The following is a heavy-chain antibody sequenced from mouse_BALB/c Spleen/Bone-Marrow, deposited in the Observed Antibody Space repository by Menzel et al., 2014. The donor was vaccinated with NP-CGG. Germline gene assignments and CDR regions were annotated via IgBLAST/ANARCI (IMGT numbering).Heavy chain of an antibody. CDR1: GFNIKDTY. D-gene: IGHD1-1*01. Sequence: EVQLVESGAELVKPGASVKLSCTASGFNIKDTYMHWVKQRPEQGLEWIGRIDPANGNTKYDPKFQGKATITADTSSNTAYLQLSSLTSEDTAVYYCAMYYYGSSLFAYWGQGTRVTVSA. J-gene: IGHJ3*01. V-gene: IGHV14-3*02. CDR2: IDPANGNT. CDR3: AMYYYGSSLFAY.